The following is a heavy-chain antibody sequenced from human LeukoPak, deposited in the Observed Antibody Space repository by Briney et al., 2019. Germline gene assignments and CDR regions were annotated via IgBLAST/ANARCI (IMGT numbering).Heavy chain of an antibody. CDR2: INSDGSST. J-gene: IGHJ2*01. CDR1: GFTFSSYW. D-gene: IGHD3-22*01. V-gene: IGHV3-74*01. CDR3: AKEHVYDSTKEEYWYFDL. Sequence: GGSLRLSCAASGFTFSSYWMHWVRQAPGKGLVWVSRINSDGSSTSYADSVKGRFSISRDNAKNSLYLQMNSLRAEDTALYYCAKEHVYDSTKEEYWYFDLWGRGTLVTVSS.